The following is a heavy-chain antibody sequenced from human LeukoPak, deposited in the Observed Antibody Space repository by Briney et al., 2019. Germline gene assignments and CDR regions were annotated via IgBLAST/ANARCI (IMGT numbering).Heavy chain of an antibody. V-gene: IGHV3-7*01. J-gene: IGHJ4*02. D-gene: IGHD6-19*01. Sequence: PGGSLRLSCTASGFSFSTSWMSWVRQTPGKGLEWVANIKKDGSEEYYVDSVKTRFTISRDNAKNSLYLQLNSLIVEDTAVYYCARLRTSVAGGDHWGQGTLVTVSS. CDR3: ARLRTSVAGGDH. CDR2: IKKDGSEE. CDR1: GFSFSTSW.